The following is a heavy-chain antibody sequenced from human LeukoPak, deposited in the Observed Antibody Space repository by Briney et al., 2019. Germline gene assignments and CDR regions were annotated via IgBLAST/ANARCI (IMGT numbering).Heavy chain of an antibody. V-gene: IGHV3-30*04. Sequence: GGSLRLSCAASGFSFTKYAMDWVRQAPGKGLEWVAIISKDGSMRYYADSVKGRFTVSRDNSNNAVHLQMNSLKSEDTAVYYCAGEKFDIWGQGTMVTVSA. CDR2: ISKDGSMR. CDR1: GFSFTKYA. J-gene: IGHJ3*02. CDR3: AGEKFDI.